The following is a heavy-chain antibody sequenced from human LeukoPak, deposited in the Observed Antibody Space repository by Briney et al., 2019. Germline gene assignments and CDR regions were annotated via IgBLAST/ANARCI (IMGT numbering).Heavy chain of an antibody. Sequence: SVKVSCKASGGTFSSYAISWVRQAPGQGLEWMGRIIPILGIANYAQKFQGRVTITADKSTSTAYMELSSLRSEDTAVYYCARDRSRALGRQYNWFDPWGQGTLVTVSS. CDR2: IIPILGIA. J-gene: IGHJ5*02. V-gene: IGHV1-69*04. CDR3: ARDRSRALGRQYNWFDP. D-gene: IGHD1-26*01. CDR1: GGTFSSYA.